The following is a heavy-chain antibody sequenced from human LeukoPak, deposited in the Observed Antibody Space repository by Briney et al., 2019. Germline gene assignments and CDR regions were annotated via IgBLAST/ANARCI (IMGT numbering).Heavy chain of an antibody. CDR1: GFTVSSNY. CDR3: APPPIAATGN. CDR2: IYSGGST. Sequence: GGSLRLSCAASGFTVSSNYMSWVRQAPGKGLEWVSVIYSGGSTYYADSVKGRFTISRDNAKKSLYLQMNSLRDEDTAVYYCAPPPIAATGNWGQGTLVTVSS. V-gene: IGHV3-53*01. J-gene: IGHJ4*02. D-gene: IGHD6-13*01.